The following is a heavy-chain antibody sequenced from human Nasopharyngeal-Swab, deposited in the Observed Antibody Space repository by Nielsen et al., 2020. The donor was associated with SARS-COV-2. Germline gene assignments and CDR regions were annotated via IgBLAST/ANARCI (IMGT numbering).Heavy chain of an antibody. J-gene: IGHJ6*02. Sequence: GESLKISCAASGFTFSSYAMSWVRQAPGKGLEWVSAISGSGGSTYYADSVKGRFTISRDNSKNTLYLQMNSLRAEDTAVYYCARGIAAAGTLYYYYGMDVWGQGTTVTVSS. V-gene: IGHV3-23*01. D-gene: IGHD6-13*01. CDR3: ARGIAAAGTLYYYYGMDV. CDR2: ISGSGGST. CDR1: GFTFSSYA.